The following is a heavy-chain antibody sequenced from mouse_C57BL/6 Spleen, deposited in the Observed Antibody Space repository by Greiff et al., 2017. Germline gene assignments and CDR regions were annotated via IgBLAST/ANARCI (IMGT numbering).Heavy chain of an antibody. J-gene: IGHJ4*01. CDR2: INPGSGGT. CDR3: AREWVTTSGDDEAMDY. CDR1: GYAFTNYL. Sequence: VQLQQSGAELVRPGTSVKVSCKASGYAFTNYLIEWVKQRPGQGLEWIGVINPGSGGTNYNEKFKGKATLTADKSSSTAYMQLSSLTSEDSAVYFCAREWVTTSGDDEAMDYWGQGTSVTVSS. D-gene: IGHD2-2*01. V-gene: IGHV1-54*01.